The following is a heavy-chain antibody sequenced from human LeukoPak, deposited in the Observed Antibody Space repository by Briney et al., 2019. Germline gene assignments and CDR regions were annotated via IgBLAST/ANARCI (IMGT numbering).Heavy chain of an antibody. CDR2: VWPDGGKK. CDR3: AKDLSGRYCIDY. J-gene: IGHJ4*02. CDR1: GFIFNSYV. V-gene: IGHV3-33*03. D-gene: IGHD2-15*01. Sequence: GGSLRLSCAASGFIFNSYVMRWVRQAPGKGPEWLATVWPDGGKKLHADSVKGRFTISRDNSKKKVYLQMNTLGDADTVVYYCAKDLSGRYCIDYWGQGALVTVSS.